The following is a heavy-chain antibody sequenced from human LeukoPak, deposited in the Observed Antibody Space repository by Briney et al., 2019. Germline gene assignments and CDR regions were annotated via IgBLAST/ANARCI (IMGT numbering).Heavy chain of an antibody. CDR1: GYTLTESS. Sequence: GASVKVSCKVSGYTLTESSIHWVRQAPGKGLEWMGGFDPAHGERIYAQKFQGRVTMTEDASTDTAYMELSSLRSEDTAVYYCARSPYTYGSLFYLDNWGQGTLVTVSS. CDR2: FDPAHGER. V-gene: IGHV1-24*01. CDR3: ARSPYTYGSLFYLDN. J-gene: IGHJ4*02. D-gene: IGHD5-18*01.